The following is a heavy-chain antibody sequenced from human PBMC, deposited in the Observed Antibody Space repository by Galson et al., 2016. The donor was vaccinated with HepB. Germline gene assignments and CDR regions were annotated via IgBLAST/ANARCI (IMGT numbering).Heavy chain of an antibody. J-gene: IGHJ4*02. CDR1: GFTFSTYD. V-gene: IGHV3-21*06. CDR2: IGPTGSNK. Sequence: SLRLSCAASGFTFSTYDMNWVRQAPGKGLEWVSSIGPTGSNKHSADSVKGRIAISRDNAKNSMYLQLNSLRDDDTAVYYCTRGGLQYYFDCWGQGALVTGAS. D-gene: IGHD4-11*01. CDR3: TRGGLQYYFDC.